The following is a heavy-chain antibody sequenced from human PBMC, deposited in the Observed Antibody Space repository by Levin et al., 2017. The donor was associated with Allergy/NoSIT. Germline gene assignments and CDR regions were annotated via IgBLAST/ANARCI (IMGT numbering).Heavy chain of an antibody. CDR1: GYTFTNYW. V-gene: IGHV5-51*01. D-gene: IGHD4-23*01. CDR2: IYPGDSDT. CDR3: ARHEGGGNSGSWYFDL. J-gene: IGHJ2*01. Sequence: GESLKISCKGLGYTFTNYWIGWVRQMPGKGLEWMGIIYPGDSDTRYSPSFQGQITISADTSISTAFLQGSSLKASDTAMYYCARHEGGGNSGSWYFDLWGRGTLVTVSS.